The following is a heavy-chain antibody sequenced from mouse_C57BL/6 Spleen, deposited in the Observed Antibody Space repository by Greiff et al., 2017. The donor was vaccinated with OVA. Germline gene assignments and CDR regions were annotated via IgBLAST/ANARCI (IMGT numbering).Heavy chain of an antibody. V-gene: IGHV1-7*01. CDR1: GYTFTSYW. J-gene: IGHJ4*01. CDR3: ARDDYLLYAMDY. CDR2: ITPCSGYP. Sequence: QVQLQQSGAELAKPGASVKLSCKASGYTFTSYWLHWVKQRPGQGLEWIGYITPCSGYPKYNQKFQDKATLTAAKSSSTAYMQLSSLTHEDSAVYYCARDDYLLYAMDYWGQGTSVTVSS. D-gene: IGHD2-4*01.